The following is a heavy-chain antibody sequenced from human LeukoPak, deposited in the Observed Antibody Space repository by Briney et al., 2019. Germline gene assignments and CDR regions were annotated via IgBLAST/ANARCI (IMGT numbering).Heavy chain of an antibody. CDR3: AISRDYYDSSGYYPYYFDY. CDR2: IWYDGSNK. CDR1: GFTFSSYG. J-gene: IGHJ4*02. Sequence: GGSLRLSCAASGFTFSSYGMHWVRQAPGKGLEWVAVIWYDGSNKYYADSVKGRFTISRDNSKISLYLQMNSLRAEDTAVYFCAISRDYYDSSGYYPYYFDYWGQGTLVTVSS. V-gene: IGHV3-33*01. D-gene: IGHD3-22*01.